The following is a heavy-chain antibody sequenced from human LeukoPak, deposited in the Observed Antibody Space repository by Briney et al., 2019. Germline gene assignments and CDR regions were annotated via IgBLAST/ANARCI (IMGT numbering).Heavy chain of an antibody. D-gene: IGHD1-1*01. CDR2: ISGSASGGT. Sequence: GGSLRLSCAASGFPFSTNDMSWVRQAPGKGLEWVSAISGSASGGTTYEDSVKGRFTISRDNSKGALYLQMNSLRAEDTAVYYCAKVKTHWYFDNWGRGTLVTVSS. CDR1: GFPFSTND. V-gene: IGHV3-23*01. J-gene: IGHJ4*02. CDR3: AKVKTHWYFDN.